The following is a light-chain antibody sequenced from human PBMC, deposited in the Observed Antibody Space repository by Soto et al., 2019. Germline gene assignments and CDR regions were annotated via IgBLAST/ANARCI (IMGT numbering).Light chain of an antibody. CDR2: DAS. J-gene: IGKJ3*01. CDR3: QQYGSSPL. CDR1: QSVSNY. Sequence: EIVLTQSPATLSLSPGERATLSCRASQSVSNYLAWYQQKPGQAPRLLIYDASNRASGIPARFSGSGSGTDFTLTISSLDPEDFAVYYCQQYGSSPLFGPGTKVDIK. V-gene: IGKV3-11*01.